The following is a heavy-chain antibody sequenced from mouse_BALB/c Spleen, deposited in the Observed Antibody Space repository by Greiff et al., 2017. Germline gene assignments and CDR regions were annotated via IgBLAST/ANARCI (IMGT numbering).Heavy chain of an antibody. CDR1: GYSITSDYA. D-gene: IGHD2-10*02. V-gene: IGHV3-2*02. CDR3: AREYGPFFDY. J-gene: IGHJ2*01. CDR2: ISYSGST. Sequence: EVQLVESGPGLVKPSQSLSLTCTVTGYSITSDYAWNWIRQFPGNKLEWMGYISYSGSTSYNPSLKSRISITRDTSKNQFFLQLNSVTTEDTATYYCAREYGPFFDYWGQGTTLTVSS.